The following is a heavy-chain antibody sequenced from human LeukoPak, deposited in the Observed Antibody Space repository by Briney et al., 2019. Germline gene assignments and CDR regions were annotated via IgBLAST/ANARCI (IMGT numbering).Heavy chain of an antibody. J-gene: IGHJ4*02. CDR2: MKPDVGEI. D-gene: IGHD6-13*01. CDR3: ARDSAGFDY. Sequence: GGSLRLSSVASGFTFSNRGVRLFRQAVGKGLDRVTTMKPDVGEICYVDSMKGRFTISRDNAKSSLYLQMNSLRAEDTAVYYCARDSAGFDYWGQGALVTVSS. V-gene: IGHV3-7*01. CDR1: GFTFSNRG.